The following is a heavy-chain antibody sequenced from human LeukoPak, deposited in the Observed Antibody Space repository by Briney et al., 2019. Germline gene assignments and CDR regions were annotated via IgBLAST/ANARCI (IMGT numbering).Heavy chain of an antibody. CDR1: GFTLSSYG. D-gene: IGHD6-19*01. V-gene: IGHV3-30*18. Sequence: PGGSLRLSCAASGFTLSSYGMHWVRQAPGKGLEWVAVISYDGSNKYYADSVKGRFTISRDNSKNTLYLQMNSLRAEDTAVYYCAKDMAGAGPFDYWGQGTLVTVSS. J-gene: IGHJ4*02. CDR2: ISYDGSNK. CDR3: AKDMAGAGPFDY.